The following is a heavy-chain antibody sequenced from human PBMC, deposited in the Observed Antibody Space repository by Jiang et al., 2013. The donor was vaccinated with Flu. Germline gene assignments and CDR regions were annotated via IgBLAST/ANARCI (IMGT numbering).Heavy chain of an antibody. CDR1: GGSFSGYY. CDR3: ARGVGKDGGNQPADY. J-gene: IGHJ4*02. Sequence: LLKPSETLSLTCAVYGGSFSGYYWSWIRQPPGKGLEWIGEINHSGSTNYNPSLKSRVTISVDTSKNQFSLKLSSVTAADTAVYYCARGVGKDGGNQPADYWGQGTPGHRLL. D-gene: IGHD4-23*01. CDR2: INHSGST. V-gene: IGHV4-34*01.